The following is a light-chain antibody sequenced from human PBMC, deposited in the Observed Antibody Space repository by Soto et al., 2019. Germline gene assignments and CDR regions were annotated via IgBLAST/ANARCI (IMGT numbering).Light chain of an antibody. J-gene: IGKJ1*01. V-gene: IGKV1-27*01. Sequence: DIQMTQSPSSLSASVGDRVTITCRASQGIDNYLAGYQQKPGKVPELLIYRASTLQSGVPSRFSGSGSGTDFTLTIAGLQPEDVAAYYCQKHNGSPWTFGQGTKVEI. CDR3: QKHNGSPWT. CDR1: QGIDNY. CDR2: RAS.